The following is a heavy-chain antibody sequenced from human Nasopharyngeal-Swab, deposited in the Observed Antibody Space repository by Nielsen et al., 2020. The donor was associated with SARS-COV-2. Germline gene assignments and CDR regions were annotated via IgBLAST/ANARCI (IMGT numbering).Heavy chain of an antibody. CDR3: ARVPVYSGTYYAFDI. J-gene: IGHJ3*02. CDR2: IRTYNGDT. D-gene: IGHD1-26*01. V-gene: IGHV1-18*01. Sequence: ASVKVSCKASGYTFTNYGITWVRQAPGQGLEWMAWIRTYNGDTRYAQNFQGRVTVTTDTSTTTAYMEVRSLRSDDTAVYYCARVPVYSGTYYAFDIWGQGTMVTVS. CDR1: GYTFTNYG.